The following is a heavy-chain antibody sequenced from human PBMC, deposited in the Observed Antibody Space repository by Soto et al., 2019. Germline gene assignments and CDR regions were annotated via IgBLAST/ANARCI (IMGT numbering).Heavy chain of an antibody. CDR3: ARDHIVVVPAAIGEYYYYYGMDV. D-gene: IGHD2-2*02. CDR2: IIPIFGTA. Sequence: QVQLVQSGAEVKKPGSSVKVSCKASGGTFSSYAISWVRQAPGQGLEWMGGIIPIFGTANYAQKFQGRVTITEDESTSTAYMELSSLRSEDTAVYYCARDHIVVVPAAIGEYYYYYGMDVWGQGTTVTVSS. CDR1: GGTFSSYA. J-gene: IGHJ6*02. V-gene: IGHV1-69*01.